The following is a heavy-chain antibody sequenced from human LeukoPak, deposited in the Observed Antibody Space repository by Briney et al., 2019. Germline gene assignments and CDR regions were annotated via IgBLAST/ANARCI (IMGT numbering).Heavy chain of an antibody. V-gene: IGHV3-23*01. CDR2: ISGDTGST. CDR1: GFTFSGYA. CDR3: AKVWEPHPPRPEYYFDY. J-gene: IGHJ4*02. Sequence: PGGSLRLSCAASGFTFSGYAMSWLRQAPGKGLEFVSAISGDTGSTFYADSVKGRFTVSRDNSQNTLYLQLNSLRAEDTAVYYCAKVWEPHPPRPEYYFDYWGQGTLVTVSS. D-gene: IGHD1-26*01.